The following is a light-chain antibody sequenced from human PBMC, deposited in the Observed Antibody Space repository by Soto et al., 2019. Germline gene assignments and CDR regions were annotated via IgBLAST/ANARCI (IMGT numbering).Light chain of an antibody. V-gene: IGKV3-15*01. J-gene: IGKJ5*01. CDR3: QQYNSWPPIT. CDR2: GAS. Sequence: EIVMTQSPGTLSVSPGEGATLFCRASQSVRTKLAWYQQRAGQAPRLLMYGASTRATGIPDRFSGSGSGTEFTLTISSLQSEDFAVYYCQQYNSWPPITFGQGIRLEIK. CDR1: QSVRTK.